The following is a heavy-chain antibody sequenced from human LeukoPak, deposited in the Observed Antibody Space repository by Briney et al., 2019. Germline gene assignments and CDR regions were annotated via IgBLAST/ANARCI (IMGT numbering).Heavy chain of an antibody. CDR2: ISWNSGSI. D-gene: IGHD3-10*01. V-gene: IGHV3-9*01. Sequence: GGSLRLSCAASGFAFDDYAVHWVRQAPGKGLEWVSGISWNSGSIGYADSVKGRFTISRDNAKNSLYLQMNSLRAEDTALYYCAKAPYGSGIYSFDYWGQGTLVAVSS. CDR1: GFAFDDYA. CDR3: AKAPYGSGIYSFDY. J-gene: IGHJ4*02.